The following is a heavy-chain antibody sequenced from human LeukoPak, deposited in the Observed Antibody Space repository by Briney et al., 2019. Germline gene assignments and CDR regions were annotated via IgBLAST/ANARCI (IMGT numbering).Heavy chain of an antibody. V-gene: IGHV3-7*01. CDR2: IKQDGDEK. CDR1: GFIVSGYW. CDR3: AAISYLAFDI. J-gene: IGHJ3*02. Sequence: GGSLRLSCAASGFIVSGYWMSCVRRAPGKGLEWVANIKQDGDEKYYVDSVKGRFTISRDNAKNSAYLQINSLRVEDTAVYHCAAISYLAFDIWGQGTMVTVSS. D-gene: IGHD3-3*01.